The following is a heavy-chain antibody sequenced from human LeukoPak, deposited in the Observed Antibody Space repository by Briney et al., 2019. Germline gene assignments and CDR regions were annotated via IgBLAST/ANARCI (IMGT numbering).Heavy chain of an antibody. J-gene: IGHJ4*02. CDR2: INHSGST. Sequence: PSETLSLTCAVYGGSFSGYYWSWIRQPPGKGLEWIGEINHSGSTNYNPSLKSRVTISVDTSKNQFSLKLSSVTAADTAVYYCARRGGDEYSYQYYFDCWGQGTLVTVSS. CDR1: GGSFSGYY. D-gene: IGHD5-18*01. V-gene: IGHV4-34*01. CDR3: ARRGGDEYSYQYYFDC.